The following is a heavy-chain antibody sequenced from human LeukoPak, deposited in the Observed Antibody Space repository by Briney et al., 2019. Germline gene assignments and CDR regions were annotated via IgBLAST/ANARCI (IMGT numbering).Heavy chain of an antibody. CDR2: ISYDGSNK. CDR3: AKGLRYSDN. CDR1: GFTFSSYG. Sequence: GGSLRLSCAASGFTFSSYGMHWVRQAPGKGLEWVAVISYDGSNKYYADSVKGRFTISRDNSKDTLYLQMNSLRAEDTAVYYCAKGLRYSDNWGQGTLVTVSS. V-gene: IGHV3-30*18. J-gene: IGHJ4*02. D-gene: IGHD3-9*01.